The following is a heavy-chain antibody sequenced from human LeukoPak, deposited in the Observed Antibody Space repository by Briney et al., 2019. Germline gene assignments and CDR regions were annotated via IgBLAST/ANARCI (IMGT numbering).Heavy chain of an antibody. V-gene: IGHV4-59*01. Sequence: PSETLSLTCTVSGGSISSYYWSWIRQPPGKRLEWIGYIYYSGGTNYNPSLKSRVTISVDTSKNQFSLKLSSVTAADTAVYYCARPERSGWSHYFDYWGQGTLVTVSS. J-gene: IGHJ4*02. CDR3: ARPERSGWSHYFDY. CDR2: IYYSGGT. CDR1: GGSISSYY. D-gene: IGHD6-19*01.